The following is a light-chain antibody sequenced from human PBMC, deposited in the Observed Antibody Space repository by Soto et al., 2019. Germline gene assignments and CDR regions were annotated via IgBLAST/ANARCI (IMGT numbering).Light chain of an antibody. Sequence: SYELTQPPSVSVSPGQTVSVTCSGDKLGDKYACWFQQKPGQSPVLLIYQDSVRPSGIPERISGSNSGNTATLTISGTQAIDEADYYCQSWDNTTMIFGGGTKLTVL. V-gene: IGLV3-1*01. CDR2: QDS. CDR1: KLGDKY. J-gene: IGLJ2*01. CDR3: QSWDNTTMI.